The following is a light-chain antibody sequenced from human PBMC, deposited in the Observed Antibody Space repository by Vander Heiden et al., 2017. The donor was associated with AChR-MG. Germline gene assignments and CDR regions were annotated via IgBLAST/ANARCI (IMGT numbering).Light chain of an antibody. CDR3: QAWDSSTRV. Sequence: SYELTQPPSVSVSPGQTASITCSGDKLGDKYACWYQQKPGQSPGLVIYQDSKRPSGIPERFSGSNSGNTATLTISGTQAMDEAYYYCQAWDSSTRVFGGGTKLTVL. V-gene: IGLV3-1*01. CDR2: QDS. CDR1: KLGDKY. J-gene: IGLJ2*01.